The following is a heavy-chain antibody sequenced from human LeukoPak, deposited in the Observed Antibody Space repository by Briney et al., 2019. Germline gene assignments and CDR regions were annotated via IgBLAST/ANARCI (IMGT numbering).Heavy chain of an antibody. CDR1: GFTFSTYA. V-gene: IGHV3-30*04. CDR3: ARAPYCDSSGYYDC. J-gene: IGHJ4*02. D-gene: IGHD3-22*01. CDR2: ISYDGSNE. Sequence: PGRSLRLSCAASGFTFSTYAMHWVRQAPGKGLEWVAVISYDGSNEYYADSVKGRFTISRDNSKNTLYLQMNSLRPEDTAVYYCARAPYCDSSGYYDCWGQGTLVTVSS.